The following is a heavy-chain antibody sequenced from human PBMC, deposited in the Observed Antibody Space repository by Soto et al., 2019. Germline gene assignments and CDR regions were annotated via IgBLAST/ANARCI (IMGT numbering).Heavy chain of an antibody. V-gene: IGHV4-39*01. Sequence: PSETLSLTCTVSGGSISSSSYYWGWIRQPPGKGLEWIGSIYYSGSTYYNTSLKSRVTISVDTSKNQFSLKLSSVTAADTAVYYCARQAAAGSNWFDPWGQGTLVTVSS. J-gene: IGHJ5*02. D-gene: IGHD6-13*01. CDR1: GGSISSSSYY. CDR3: ARQAAAGSNWFDP. CDR2: IYYSGST.